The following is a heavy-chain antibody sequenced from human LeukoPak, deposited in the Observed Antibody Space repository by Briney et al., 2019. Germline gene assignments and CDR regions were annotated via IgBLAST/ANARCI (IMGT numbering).Heavy chain of an antibody. J-gene: IGHJ4*02. CDR1: GFSFSSYG. V-gene: IGHV3-33*06. Sequence: PGGSLRLSCAASGFSFSSYGMHWVRQAPGKGLEWVAVIWYDGSNKNYADSVKGRFTISRDNSKNTLYLQMNSLRAEDTAVYYCAKRTRGYSYGTLDYWGQGTLVTVSS. D-gene: IGHD5-18*01. CDR2: IWYDGSNK. CDR3: AKRTRGYSYGTLDY.